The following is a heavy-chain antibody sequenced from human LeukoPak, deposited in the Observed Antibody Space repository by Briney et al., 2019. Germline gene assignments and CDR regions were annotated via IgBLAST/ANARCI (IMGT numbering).Heavy chain of an antibody. V-gene: IGHV1-18*01. CDR1: GYTLTIYG. CDR2: ISTNNGNT. J-gene: IGHJ6*02. Sequence: SVNLSPTASGYTLTIYGTSWVPPTPGQGRERMGWISTNNGNTNYAQKLQGRVTTTTDTSTSTAYVELRSLRSDDTAVYYCARRAVLRYCSGGSCYGMDVWGQGTTITVSS. CDR3: ARRAVLRYCSGGSCYGMDV. D-gene: IGHD2-15*01.